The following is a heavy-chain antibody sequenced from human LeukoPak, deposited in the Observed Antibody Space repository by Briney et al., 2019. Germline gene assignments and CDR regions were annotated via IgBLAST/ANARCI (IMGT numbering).Heavy chain of an antibody. CDR3: GSSQYYYYYMDV. CDR1: GFTFSSFG. D-gene: IGHD2-15*01. CDR2: ISDNGGSI. J-gene: IGHJ6*03. Sequence: GGSLRLSCAASGFTFSSFGMTWVRQAPGKGLEWVSAISDNGGSIFYADSVKGRFTISRDNAKNSLYLQMNSLRAEDTAVYYCGSSQYYYYYMDVWGKGTTVTVSS. V-gene: IGHV3-23*01.